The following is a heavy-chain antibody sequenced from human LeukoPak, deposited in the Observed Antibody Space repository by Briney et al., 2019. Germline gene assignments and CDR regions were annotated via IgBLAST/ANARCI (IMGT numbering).Heavy chain of an antibody. CDR2: ISWNSGSI. J-gene: IGHJ3*02. D-gene: IGHD4-17*01. Sequence: GGSLRLSCAASGFTFDDYAMHWVRQAPGKGLEWVSGISWNSGSIGYADSVKGRFTISRDNAKNSLYLQMNSLRAEDTALYYCAKDMNYGDYGAFDIWGQGTMVTVSS. V-gene: IGHV3-9*01. CDR1: GFTFDDYA. CDR3: AKDMNYGDYGAFDI.